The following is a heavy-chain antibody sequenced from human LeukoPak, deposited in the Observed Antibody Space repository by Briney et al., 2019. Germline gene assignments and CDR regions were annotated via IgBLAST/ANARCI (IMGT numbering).Heavy chain of an antibody. V-gene: IGHV3-13*01. D-gene: IGHD2-15*01. Sequence: PGGSLRLSCAASGFMSSNYDMHWVRQVSGKGLEWVSGIGSAGDTYYPGSVKGRFTISRENAKNSLSLEMNSLGVEDTALYYCARKRCSGGSCYDDAFDIWGQGTMVTVSS. CDR1: GFMSSNYD. CDR2: IGSAGDT. CDR3: ARKRCSGGSCYDDAFDI. J-gene: IGHJ3*02.